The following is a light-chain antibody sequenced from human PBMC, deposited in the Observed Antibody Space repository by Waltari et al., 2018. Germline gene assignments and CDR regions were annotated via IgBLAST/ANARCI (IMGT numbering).Light chain of an antibody. J-gene: IGLJ2*01. CDR3: AAWDDSLNGYVV. CDR1: RSNIGSNT. Sequence: QSVLTQPPSASGTPGQSVTISCSGSRSNIGSNTVHWYQQRPGTAPKLLIYSNNQRPSGVPDRFSGSKSGTSASLAISGLQSEDEADYYCAAWDDSLNGYVVFGGGTKLTVL. V-gene: IGLV1-44*01. CDR2: SNN.